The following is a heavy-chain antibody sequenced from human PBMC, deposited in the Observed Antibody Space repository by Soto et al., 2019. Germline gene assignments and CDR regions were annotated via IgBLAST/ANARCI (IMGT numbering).Heavy chain of an antibody. V-gene: IGHV4-30-2*01. Sequence: QLQLQESGSGLVKPSQTLSLTCAVSGGSISSGGYSWSWIRQPPGKGLEWIGYIYPSGSTYYNPSLKSRATISVDRSKNQFSLKRSSVTAADTAVYYCARARRFLESVFDYWGQGTLVTVSS. CDR2: IYPSGST. CDR1: GGSISSGGYS. J-gene: IGHJ4*02. D-gene: IGHD3-3*01. CDR3: ARARRFLESVFDY.